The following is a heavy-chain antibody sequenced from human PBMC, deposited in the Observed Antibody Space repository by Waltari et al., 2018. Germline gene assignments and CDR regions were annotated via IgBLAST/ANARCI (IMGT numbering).Heavy chain of an antibody. Sequence: QVQLVQSGAEVKKPGASVKVSCKASGYTFTNFGINWVRQAPGQGLEWMGWIRPYNGNADYEQKPQGRVPMTTDTSTKTAYLELRSLRSDDTAVYYCARGGGPRTVVALTFDLWGQGTLVTVSS. J-gene: IGHJ4*02. D-gene: IGHD3-22*01. V-gene: IGHV1-18*01. CDR1: GYTFTNFG. CDR3: ARGGGPRTVVALTFDL. CDR2: IRPYNGNA.